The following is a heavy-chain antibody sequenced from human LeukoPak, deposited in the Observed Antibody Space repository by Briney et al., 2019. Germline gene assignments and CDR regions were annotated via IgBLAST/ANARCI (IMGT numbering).Heavy chain of an antibody. D-gene: IGHD2-2*02. J-gene: IGHJ6*02. CDR1: GASINNGDFH. Sequence: SQTLSLTCTVSGASINNGDFHWSWIRQPPGKGLEWIGEINHSGSTNYNPSLKSRVTISVDTSKNQFSLKLSSVTAADTAVYYCARGYCSSTSCYTSPYYYYYYGMDVWGQGTTVTVSS. V-gene: IGHV4-34*01. CDR3: ARGYCSSTSCYTSPYYYYYYGMDV. CDR2: INHSGST.